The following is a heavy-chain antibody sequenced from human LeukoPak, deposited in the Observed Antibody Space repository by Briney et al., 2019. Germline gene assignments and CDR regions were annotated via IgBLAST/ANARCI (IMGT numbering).Heavy chain of an antibody. Sequence: ASVKVSCKASGYTFTSYGISWVRQAPGQGLEWMGWISAYNGNTNYAQKLQGRVTMTTDTSTSTAYMELRSLRSDDTAVYYCARGSCSSTSCYKGNWFDPWGQGTLVTVSS. J-gene: IGHJ5*02. CDR2: ISAYNGNT. CDR3: ARGSCSSTSCYKGNWFDP. D-gene: IGHD2-2*02. CDR1: GYTFTSYG. V-gene: IGHV1-18*01.